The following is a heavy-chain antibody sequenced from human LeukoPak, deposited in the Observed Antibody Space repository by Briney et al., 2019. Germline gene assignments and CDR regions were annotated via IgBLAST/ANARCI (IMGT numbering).Heavy chain of an antibody. D-gene: IGHD3-22*01. CDR1: GGSISSGGYS. J-gene: IGHJ4*02. CDR2: IHYIGTT. Sequence: SETLSLTCTVSGGSISSGGYSWNWIRQHPGKGLEWIESIHYIGTTYYNPSLKSRVTISVDTSKNKFSLKLNSVTAADTAVYYCASGHDSTGYYSDYWGQGTLVTVSS. V-gene: IGHV4-31*03. CDR3: ASGHDSTGYYSDY.